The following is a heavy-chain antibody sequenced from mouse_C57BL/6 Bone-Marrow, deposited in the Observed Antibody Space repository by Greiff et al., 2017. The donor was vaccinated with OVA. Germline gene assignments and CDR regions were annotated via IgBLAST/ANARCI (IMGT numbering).Heavy chain of an antibody. CDR1: GFTFSSYG. V-gene: IGHV5-6*01. CDR2: ISSGGSYT. CDR3: ARPLYDYDAMDY. D-gene: IGHD2-10*02. Sequence: EVNLVESGGDLVKPGGSLKLSCAASGFTFSSYGMSWVRQTPDKRLEWVATISSGGSYTYYPDSVKGRFTISSDNAKNTLYLQMSSLKSEDTDMYYCARPLYDYDAMDYWGQGTSVTVSS. J-gene: IGHJ4*01.